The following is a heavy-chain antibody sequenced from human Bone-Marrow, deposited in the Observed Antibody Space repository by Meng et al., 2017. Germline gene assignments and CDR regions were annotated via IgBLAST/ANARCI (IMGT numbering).Heavy chain of an antibody. Sequence: GESLKISCAASGFTFSSYSRNWVRQAPGKGLEWVSSISSSSSYIYYADSVKGRFTISRDNAKNSLYLQMNSLRAEDTAVYYCAGEIAVAGTYFDYWGQGTLVTVSS. D-gene: IGHD6-19*01. V-gene: IGHV3-21*01. CDR3: AGEIAVAGTYFDY. CDR2: ISSSSSYI. CDR1: GFTFSSYS. J-gene: IGHJ4*02.